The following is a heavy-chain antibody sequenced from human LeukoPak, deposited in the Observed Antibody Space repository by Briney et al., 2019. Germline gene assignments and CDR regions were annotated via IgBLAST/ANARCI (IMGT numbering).Heavy chain of an antibody. V-gene: IGHV4-31*03. CDR3: ARDRTGYFFDD. Sequence: NASETLSLTCTVSGVSISSGAYYWSWIRQHPGKGLQWIGYIYYSGTTYYNPSLQSRVIISLGTSKNQFSLKLSSVTAADTALYFCARDRTGYFFDDWGQGTLVTVSS. CDR1: GVSISSGAYY. J-gene: IGHJ4*02. CDR2: IYYSGTT.